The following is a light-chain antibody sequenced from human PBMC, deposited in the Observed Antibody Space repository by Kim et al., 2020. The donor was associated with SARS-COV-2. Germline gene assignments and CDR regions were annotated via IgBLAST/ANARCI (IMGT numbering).Light chain of an antibody. V-gene: IGLV1-47*01. CDR3: ATWDNSLGAWV. J-gene: IGLJ3*02. CDR2: RND. CDR1: NSNVGPNY. Sequence: ELTQPPSASGTPGQRVTISCSGSNSNVGPNYVYWYQQLPGATPKLLMFRNDQRPSGVPDRFSGSKSGTSASLAISGLRSDDEADYYCATWDNSLGAWVFGGGTQLTVL.